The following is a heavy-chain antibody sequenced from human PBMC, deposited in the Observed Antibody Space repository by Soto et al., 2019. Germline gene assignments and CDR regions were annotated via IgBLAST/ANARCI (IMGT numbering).Heavy chain of an antibody. CDR2: IYYSGST. V-gene: IGHV4-31*03. J-gene: IGHJ4*02. CDR1: GGSISSGGYY. CDR3: ARYPDPAWSYYFDSSGYV. Sequence: SETLSLTCTVSGGSISSGGYYWSWIRQHPGKGLEWIGYIYYSGSTYYNPSLKSRVTISVDTSKNQFSLKLSSVTAADTAVYYCARYPDPAWSYYFDSSGYVWRQRPLVTFCS. D-gene: IGHD3-22*01.